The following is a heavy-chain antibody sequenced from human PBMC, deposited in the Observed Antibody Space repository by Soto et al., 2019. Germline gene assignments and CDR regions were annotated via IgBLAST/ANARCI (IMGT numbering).Heavy chain of an antibody. CDR1: GYTFTSYG. CDR2: ISAYNGNT. Sequence: QVQLVQSGAEVKKPGASVKVSCKASGYTFTSYGISWVRQAPGQGLEWMGWISAYNGNTNYAQKLQGRVTMTTDTATSTAYMEQRSLRSDDTAVYYCARDGVDTATGYYYGMDVWGQGTTVTVSS. CDR3: ARDGVDTATGYYYGMDV. D-gene: IGHD5-18*01. V-gene: IGHV1-18*01. J-gene: IGHJ6*02.